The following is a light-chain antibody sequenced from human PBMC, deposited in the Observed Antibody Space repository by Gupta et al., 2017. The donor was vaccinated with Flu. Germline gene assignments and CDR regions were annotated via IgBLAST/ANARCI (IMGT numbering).Light chain of an antibody. CDR3: QQYGSSVPT. J-gene: IGKJ2*01. CDR2: GAA. V-gene: IGKV3-20*01. Sequence: EVVLTQSPGTLSLSPGERATLSCRASQTVSSSYLAWYQQKRGQDPRLLIYGAASRATGIPDRFSGRGPGTDFTLTISRLEPEDFAVYYCQQYGSSVPTFGQGTKLEIK. CDR1: QTVSSSY.